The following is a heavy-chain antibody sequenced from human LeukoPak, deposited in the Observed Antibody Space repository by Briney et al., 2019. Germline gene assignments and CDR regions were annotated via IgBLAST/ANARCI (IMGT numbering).Heavy chain of an antibody. CDR3: AKDTSIAVAGPIDY. V-gene: IGHV3-9*01. CDR1: GFTFDDYA. CDR2: ISWNSGSI. J-gene: IGHJ4*02. D-gene: IGHD6-19*01. Sequence: PGGSLRLSCAASGFTFDDYAMHWVRQAPGKGLEWVSGISWNSGSIGYADSVKGRFTISRDNAKNSLYLQMNSLRAEDTALYYCAKDTSIAVAGPIDYWGQGTLVTVSS.